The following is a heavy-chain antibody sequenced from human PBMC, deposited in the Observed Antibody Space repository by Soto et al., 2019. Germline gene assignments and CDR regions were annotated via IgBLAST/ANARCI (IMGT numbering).Heavy chain of an antibody. CDR1: GFTFTRSA. D-gene: IGHD6-13*01. Sequence: SVKVSCKASGFTFTRSALQWVRQARGQSLEWIGWIVVGSGSTNYAQNFQERVTITRDLSISTAYMEVSSLRSEDTAVYYCVSASEQQPKGFFEYWGQGILVTVSS. V-gene: IGHV1-58*01. CDR3: VSASEQQPKGFFEY. CDR2: IVVGSGST. J-gene: IGHJ4*02.